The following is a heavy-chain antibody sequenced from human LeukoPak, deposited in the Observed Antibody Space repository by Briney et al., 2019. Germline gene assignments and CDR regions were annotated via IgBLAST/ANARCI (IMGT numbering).Heavy chain of an antibody. J-gene: IGHJ6*02. V-gene: IGHV4-4*02. Sequence: PSETLSLTCAVSGGSISSSNWWSWVRQPPGKGLEWIGEIYHSGSTNYNPSLKSRVTISVDKSKNQFSLKLSSVTAADTAVYYCATARIVGAPYYYGMDVWGQGTTVTVSS. CDR3: ATARIVGAPYYYGMDV. CDR2: IYHSGST. CDR1: GGSISSSNW. D-gene: IGHD1-26*01.